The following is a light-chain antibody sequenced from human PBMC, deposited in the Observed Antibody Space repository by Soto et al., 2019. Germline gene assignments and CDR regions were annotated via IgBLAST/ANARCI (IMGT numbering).Light chain of an antibody. CDR1: SSDIGYYNS. CDR3: SAYTTTKIRV. Sequence: QSVLTQPASVSASPGQSITISCTGTSSDIGYYNSVSWYQQHPGKAPQLMIYVVSYRPSGISSRFSGSKSGNTASLSISGVQAEDEADYYCSAYTTTKIRVFGGGTQLTVL. J-gene: IGLJ2*01. V-gene: IGLV2-14*03. CDR2: VVS.